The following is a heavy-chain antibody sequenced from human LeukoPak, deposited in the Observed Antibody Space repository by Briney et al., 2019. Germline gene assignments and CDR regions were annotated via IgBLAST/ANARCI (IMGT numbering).Heavy chain of an antibody. Sequence: GGSLRLSCAASGFTFSSYAMSWVRQAPGKGLEWASAISGSGGSTYYADSVKGRFTISRDNSKNTLYLQMNSLRAEDTAVYYCAKSPSYTDYFDYWGQGTLVTVSS. D-gene: IGHD3-16*02. V-gene: IGHV3-23*01. J-gene: IGHJ4*02. CDR1: GFTFSSYA. CDR3: AKSPSYTDYFDY. CDR2: ISGSGGST.